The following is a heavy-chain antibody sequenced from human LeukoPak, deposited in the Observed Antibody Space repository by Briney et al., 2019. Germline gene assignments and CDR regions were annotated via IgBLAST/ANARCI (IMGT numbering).Heavy chain of an antibody. J-gene: IGHJ4*02. CDR3: AKTLDSSSWYNL. Sequence: GGSLRLSCAASGFTFSSYGMHWVRQAPGKGLEWVAFIRYDGSNKYYADSVKGRFTISRDNSKNTLDLQMNSLRADDTAVYYCAKTLDSSSWYNLWGQGTLVTVSS. CDR1: GFTFSSYG. CDR2: IRYDGSNK. V-gene: IGHV3-30*02. D-gene: IGHD6-13*01.